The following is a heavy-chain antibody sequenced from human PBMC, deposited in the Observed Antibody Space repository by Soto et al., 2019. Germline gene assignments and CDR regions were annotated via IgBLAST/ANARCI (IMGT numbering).Heavy chain of an antibody. J-gene: IGHJ3*02. Sequence: SVMVSCQASAGPFSSYAISWVRQTPAQGLERMGGIIPIFDTANFARKCQGRVTMTADESTSTAYMELCSLRAEDTAVYYCERTTLSWYYYDSSRTAAFDIWGEGTRVTVS. CDR2: IIPIFDTA. CDR1: AGPFSSYA. D-gene: IGHD3-22*01. CDR3: ERTTLSWYYYDSSRTAAFDI. V-gene: IGHV1-69*13.